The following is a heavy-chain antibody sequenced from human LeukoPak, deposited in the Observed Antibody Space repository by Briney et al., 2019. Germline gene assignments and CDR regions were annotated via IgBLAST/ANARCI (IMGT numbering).Heavy chain of an antibody. CDR1: GGSISSYY. D-gene: IGHD2/OR15-2a*01. CDR3: ARLSGESPIDY. CDR2: IYYSGTT. Sequence: PSETLSLTCTVSGGSISSYYWSWIRQPPGKGLEWIGNIYYSGTTYYNPSLQSRVTISVDRAKNQFSLKLSSVTAADTAVYYCARLSGESPIDYWGQGTLVTVSS. V-gene: IGHV4-59*04. J-gene: IGHJ4*02.